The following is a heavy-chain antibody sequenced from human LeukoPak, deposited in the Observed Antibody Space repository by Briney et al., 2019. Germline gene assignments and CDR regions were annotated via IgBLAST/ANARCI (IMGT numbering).Heavy chain of an antibody. J-gene: IGHJ4*02. Sequence: PGGSLRLSCAASGFTLSTYWMHWVRQAPGKGLVWVSRINSDGSSTSYADSVKGRFTISRDNAKNTLYLQMNSLRAEDTAVYYCARRGAVAGTLDYWGQGTLVTVSS. CDR3: ARRGAVAGTLDY. CDR1: GFTLSTYW. V-gene: IGHV3-74*01. D-gene: IGHD6-19*01. CDR2: INSDGSST.